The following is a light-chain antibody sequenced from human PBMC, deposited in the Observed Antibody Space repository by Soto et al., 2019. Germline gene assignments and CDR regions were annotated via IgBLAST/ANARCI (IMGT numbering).Light chain of an antibody. Sequence: DIQMTQSPSSLSASVGDRVTITCQASQDISNYLNWYQQKPGKAPKLLIYDASNLETGVPSRFSGSGSGTDFTFTISSLQPEDIATYYCQQYDSPPVTFGQGTKV. CDR2: DAS. V-gene: IGKV1-33*01. CDR1: QDISNY. CDR3: QQYDSPPVT. J-gene: IGKJ1*01.